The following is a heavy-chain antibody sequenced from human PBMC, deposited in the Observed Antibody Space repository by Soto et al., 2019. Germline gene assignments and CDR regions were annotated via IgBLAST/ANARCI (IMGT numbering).Heavy chain of an antibody. CDR3: AREKASTSLLTHYYYAMDV. CDR1: GYTFINYY. CDR2: INPSGGHT. J-gene: IGHJ6*02. Sequence: ASVKVSCKSSGYTFINYYVHWGRQAPGQGLEWMGMINPSGGHTTYPQKFQGRVTMTRDTSTSTVYVELSSLRSDDTAVFYCAREKASTSLLTHYYYAMDVWGQGTTVTVSS. V-gene: IGHV1-46*01.